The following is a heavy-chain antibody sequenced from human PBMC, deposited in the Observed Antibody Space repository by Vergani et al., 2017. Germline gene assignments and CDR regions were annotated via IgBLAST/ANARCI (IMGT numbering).Heavy chain of an antibody. Sequence: QVQLQQWGAGLLKPSETLSLTCAVSGGSISSSSYYWGWIRQPPGKGLEWIGSIYYSGSTYYNPSLKSRVTISVDTSKNQFSLKLSSVTAADTAVYYCARIAVAVVKIDYWGQGTLVTVSS. V-gene: IGHV4-39*07. J-gene: IGHJ4*02. CDR3: ARIAVAVVKIDY. CDR1: GGSISSSSYY. CDR2: IYYSGST. D-gene: IGHD6-19*01.